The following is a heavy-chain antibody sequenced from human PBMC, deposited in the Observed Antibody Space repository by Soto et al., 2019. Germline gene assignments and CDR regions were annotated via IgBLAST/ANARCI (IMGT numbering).Heavy chain of an antibody. V-gene: IGHV3-23*01. Sequence: PGGSLRLSCSSSAFTFSSSAMSWVFQAPEEGLEWVSATSGSGGSTYYADSVKGRFTISRDNSKNTLYLQMNSLRAEDTAVYYCAKHTIFGVVPSPFDYWGQGTLVTVSS. CDR3: AKHTIFGVVPSPFDY. CDR2: TSGSGGST. D-gene: IGHD3-3*01. CDR1: AFTFSSSA. J-gene: IGHJ4*02.